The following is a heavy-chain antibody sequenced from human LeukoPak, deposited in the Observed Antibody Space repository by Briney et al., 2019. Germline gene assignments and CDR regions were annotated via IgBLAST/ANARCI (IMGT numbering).Heavy chain of an antibody. CDR3: ARDRRQRDYFDF. V-gene: IGHV4-39*07. J-gene: IGHJ4*02. Sequence: PSETLSLTCTVSGGSINIRNYYWAWIRQPPGRQLEWIGSVYSSGSLYYNPSLKSRITISVDTSKNQFSPKLNSVTAADTAVYYCARDRRQRDYFDFWGQGARVTVSS. D-gene: IGHD1-1*01. CDR2: VYSSGSL. CDR1: GGSINIRNYY.